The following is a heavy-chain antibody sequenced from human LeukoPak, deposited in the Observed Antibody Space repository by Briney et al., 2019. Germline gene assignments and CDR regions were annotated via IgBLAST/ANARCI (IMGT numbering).Heavy chain of an antibody. J-gene: IGHJ5*02. CDR1: GYTFTSYG. Sequence: APVKVSCKASGYTFTSYGIIWVRQAPGQGLEWMGWISAYNGDTSYAQNLQGRVTMTTDTSTSTAYMELRSLRSDDTAVYYCARSAGGSRRYDPWGQGTLVTVSS. CDR3: ARSAGGSRRYDP. V-gene: IGHV1-18*01. D-gene: IGHD1-26*01. CDR2: ISAYNGDT.